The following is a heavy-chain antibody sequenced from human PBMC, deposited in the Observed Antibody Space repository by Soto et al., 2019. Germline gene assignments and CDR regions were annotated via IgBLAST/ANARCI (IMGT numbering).Heavy chain of an antibody. Sequence: SETLSLTCAVSGYSISSGYYWGWIRQPPGKGLEWIGSIYHSGSTYYNPSLKSRVTISVDTSKNQFSLKLSSVTAADTAVYYCARAGRLYDSSGYYFPFDYYWGQGXPVTVYS. CDR1: GYSISSGYY. D-gene: IGHD3-22*01. CDR3: ARAGRLYDSSGYYFPFDYY. CDR2: IYHSGST. J-gene: IGHJ4*02. V-gene: IGHV4-38-2*01.